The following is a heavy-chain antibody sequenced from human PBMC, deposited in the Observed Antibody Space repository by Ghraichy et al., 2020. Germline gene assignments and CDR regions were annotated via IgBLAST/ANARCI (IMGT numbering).Heavy chain of an antibody. Sequence: SETLSLTCAVYGGSLIGYYWTGIRRPPGKGREWIGGINHGGSTKSNPSLKSRVTMSVDTSKNHFSLQLSSVTAADTALYYCERVSDSGYGYPDYWGQGTLVPVSS. CDR1: GGSLIGYY. D-gene: IGHD5-12*01. J-gene: IGHJ4*02. CDR3: ERVSDSGYGYPDY. V-gene: IGHV4-34*01. CDR2: INHGGST.